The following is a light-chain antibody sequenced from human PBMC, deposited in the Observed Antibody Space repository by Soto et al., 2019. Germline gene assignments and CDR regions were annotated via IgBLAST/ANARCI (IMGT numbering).Light chain of an antibody. CDR1: QSVISN. CDR2: GAS. V-gene: IGKV3-15*01. CDR3: QQYTNWPPWT. J-gene: IGKJ1*01. Sequence: EIVMTQSPATLSVSPGERATLSCRASQSVISNLAWYQQKPGQPPRLLIYGASTRATGIPATFSGSGSGKEFTLTLSRLQSEDFAPSYCQQYTNWPPWTYCHGTKVEIK.